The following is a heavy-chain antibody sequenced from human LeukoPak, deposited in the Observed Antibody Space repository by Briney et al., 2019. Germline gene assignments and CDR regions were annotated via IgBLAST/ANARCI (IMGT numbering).Heavy chain of an antibody. CDR2: ISGSGGST. Sequence: GGSLRLSCAASGFTFSSYAMSWVRQAPGKGLEWVSAISGSGGSTYYADSVKGRFTISRDNSKNTLYPQMNSLRAEDTAVYYCAKDTYYDSSGYGYWGQGTLVTVSS. CDR3: AKDTYYDSSGYGY. D-gene: IGHD3-22*01. CDR1: GFTFSSYA. J-gene: IGHJ4*02. V-gene: IGHV3-23*01.